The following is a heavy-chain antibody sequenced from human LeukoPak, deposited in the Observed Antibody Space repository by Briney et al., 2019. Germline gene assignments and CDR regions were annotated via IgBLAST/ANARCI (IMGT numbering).Heavy chain of an antibody. Sequence: ASVKVSCKASGYTFTSYYMHWVRQAPGQGLEWMGWINPNSGGTNYAQKFQGRVTMTRDTSISTAYMELSRLRSDDTAVYYCARVQQWLVNDAFDIWGQGTMVTVSS. CDR2: INPNSGGT. J-gene: IGHJ3*02. CDR1: GYTFTSYY. CDR3: ARVQQWLVNDAFDI. V-gene: IGHV1-2*02. D-gene: IGHD6-19*01.